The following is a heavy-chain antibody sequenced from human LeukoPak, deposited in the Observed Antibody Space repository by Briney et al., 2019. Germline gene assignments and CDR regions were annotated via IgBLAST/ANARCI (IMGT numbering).Heavy chain of an antibody. V-gene: IGHV3-7*01. D-gene: IGHD2/OR15-2a*01. CDR2: IKQDGSEK. Sequence: GGSLRLSCAASGCTFTSYWMSWVRQAPGKGLEWVANIKQDGSEKYYVDSVKGRFTISRDNAKNSLYLQMNSLRAEDTAVYYCARNSNWGQGTLVTVSS. CDR3: ARNSN. CDR1: GCTFTSYW. J-gene: IGHJ4*02.